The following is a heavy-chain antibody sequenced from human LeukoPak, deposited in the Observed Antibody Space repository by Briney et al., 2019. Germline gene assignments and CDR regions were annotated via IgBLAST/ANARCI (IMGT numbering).Heavy chain of an antibody. CDR2: IRVGGEL. CDR3: AKGTGDTGYYFDY. D-gene: IGHD7-27*01. Sequence: GSLRLSCAASGFTFSSYAMNWVRQAPGKGLEWVSGIRVGGELYYADSVKGRFTISRDNSENTLFLQMSGLRAEDTAVYHCAKGTGDTGYYFDYWGQGTLVTVSS. CDR1: GFTFSSYA. J-gene: IGHJ4*02. V-gene: IGHV3-23*01.